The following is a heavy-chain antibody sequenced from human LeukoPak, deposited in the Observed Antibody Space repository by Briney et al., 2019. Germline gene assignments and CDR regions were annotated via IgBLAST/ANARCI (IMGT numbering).Heavy chain of an antibody. V-gene: IGHV1-2*06. D-gene: IGHD3-22*01. CDR1: GYSFTAYY. CDR3: ARGNYFDSSGVDAFDP. Sequence: ASVTVSFKASGYSFTAYYMHWVRQAPGQGLEWMGRINTNSGGTDYGQKFRGRVTMTRDTSTNTAYLDVRRLRSDDTATYYCARGNYFDSSGVDAFDPWGQGTKVTVSS. J-gene: IGHJ3*01. CDR2: INTNSGGT.